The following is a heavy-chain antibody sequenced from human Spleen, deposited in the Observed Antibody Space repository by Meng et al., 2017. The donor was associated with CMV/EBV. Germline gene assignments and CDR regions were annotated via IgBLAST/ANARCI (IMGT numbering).Heavy chain of an antibody. CDR2: INPNSGGT. CDR3: ARDRGDSSGYYFDY. Sequence: QVRLVYCGAEVKKPGASVKVSCKASGYTFTGYYMHWVRQAPGQGLEWMGWINPNSGGTNYAQKFQGRVTMTRDTSISTAYMELSRLRSDDTAVYYCARDRGDSSGYYFDYWGQGTLVTV. V-gene: IGHV1-2*02. D-gene: IGHD3-22*01. CDR1: GYTFTGYY. J-gene: IGHJ4*02.